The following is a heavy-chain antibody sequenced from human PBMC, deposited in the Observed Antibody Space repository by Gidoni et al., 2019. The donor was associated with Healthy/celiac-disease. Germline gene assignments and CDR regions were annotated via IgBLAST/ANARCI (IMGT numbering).Heavy chain of an antibody. V-gene: IGHV3-7*03. CDR1: FSSYW. Sequence: FSSYWMSWVRQAPGKGLEWVANIKQDGSEKYYVDSVKGRFTISRDNAKNSLYLQMNSLRAKDTAVYYCARVSILGDGYNTNWYFDLWGRGTLVTVSS. CDR3: ARVSILGDGYNTNWYFDL. J-gene: IGHJ2*01. CDR2: IKQDGSEK. D-gene: IGHD1-26*01.